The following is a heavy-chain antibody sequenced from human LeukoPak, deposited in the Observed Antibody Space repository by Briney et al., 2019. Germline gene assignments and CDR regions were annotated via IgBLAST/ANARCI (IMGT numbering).Heavy chain of an antibody. CDR3: ARDAWVASRAGGYVI. Sequence: PSQTLSLTCTVSGGSISSGDYYWSWIRPPPGKGLEWIGYIYYSGSTYYNPSLKSRVTISVDTSKNQFSLKLSSVTAADPAVYYCARDAWVASRAGGYVIWGQGTLVTVSS. V-gene: IGHV4-30-4*08. D-gene: IGHD5-12*01. CDR2: IYYSGST. J-gene: IGHJ4*02. CDR1: GGSISSGDYY.